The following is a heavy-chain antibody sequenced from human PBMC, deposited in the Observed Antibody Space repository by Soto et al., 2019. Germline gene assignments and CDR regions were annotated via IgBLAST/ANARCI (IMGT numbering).Heavy chain of an antibody. D-gene: IGHD2-15*01. Sequence: SQPLSLTCAISGDSVSSNSAAWNWIRQSPSRCLEWLGRTYYRSKWYNDYAVSVKSRITINPDTSKNQFSLQLNSVTPEDTAVYYCARGYCSGGSCYAENYFDYWGQGTLVNVSS. CDR3: ARGYCSGGSCYAENYFDY. CDR2: TYYRSKWYN. V-gene: IGHV6-1*01. J-gene: IGHJ4*02. CDR1: GDSVSSNSAA.